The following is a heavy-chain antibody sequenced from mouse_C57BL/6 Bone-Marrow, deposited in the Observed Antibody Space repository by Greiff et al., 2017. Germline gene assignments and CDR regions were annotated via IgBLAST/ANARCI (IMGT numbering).Heavy chain of an antibody. CDR2: ISSGSSTI. CDR3: VRLSSRFGY. V-gene: IGHV5-17*01. Sequence: EVQLVESGGGLVKPGGSLTLSCAASGFTFSDYGMHWVRQAPEKGLEWVAYISSGSSTIYYADTVKGRFTISRDNAKNTLFLQMTSLRSEDTAMYYCVRLSSRFGYWGQGTTLTVSS. J-gene: IGHJ2*01. CDR1: GFTFSDYG.